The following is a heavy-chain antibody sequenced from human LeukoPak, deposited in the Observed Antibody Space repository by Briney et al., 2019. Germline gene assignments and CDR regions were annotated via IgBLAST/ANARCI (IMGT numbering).Heavy chain of an antibody. Sequence: PGGSLRLSCAASGFTFSSYAMSWVRQAPGKGLDWVAFIRYDGSDKYYADSVKGRFTISRDSSKNTLYLQMNTLRAEDTAVYYCVKDLGYSGTYCFDDWGQGTLVTVSS. CDR2: IRYDGSDK. V-gene: IGHV3-30*02. CDR3: VKDLGYSGTYCFDD. D-gene: IGHD5-12*01. CDR1: GFTFSSYA. J-gene: IGHJ4*02.